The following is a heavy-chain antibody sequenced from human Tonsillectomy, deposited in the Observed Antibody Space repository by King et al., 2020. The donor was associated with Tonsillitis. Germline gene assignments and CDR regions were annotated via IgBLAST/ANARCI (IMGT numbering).Heavy chain of an antibody. CDR3: ARGVRDSSGREYFDY. D-gene: IGHD3-22*01. CDR1: GYTFTSYD. J-gene: IGHJ4*02. V-gene: IGHV1-8*01. CDR2: MNPNSGNP. Sequence: VQLVESGAEVKKPGASVKVSCKASGYTFTSYDINWVRQATGQRLEWMGWMNPNSGNPGYAQNFHGRVTMTRNTSLSTAYMELGSLRSEDTAVYYCARGVRDSSGREYFDYWGQGTLVTVSS.